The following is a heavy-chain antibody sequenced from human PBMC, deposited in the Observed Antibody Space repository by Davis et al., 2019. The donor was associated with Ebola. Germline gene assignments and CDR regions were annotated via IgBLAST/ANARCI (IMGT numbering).Heavy chain of an antibody. D-gene: IGHD3-3*01. CDR1: GGSISSYY. V-gene: IGHV4-59*01. CDR2: IYYSGST. CDR3: ARVGYDFWSGYNNWFDP. Sequence: SETLSLTCTVSGGSISSYYWSWIRQPPGKGLEWIGYIYYSGSTNYNPSLKSRVTISVDTSKNQFSLKLSSVTAADTAVYYCARVGYDFWSGYNNWFDPWGQGTLVIVSS. J-gene: IGHJ5*02.